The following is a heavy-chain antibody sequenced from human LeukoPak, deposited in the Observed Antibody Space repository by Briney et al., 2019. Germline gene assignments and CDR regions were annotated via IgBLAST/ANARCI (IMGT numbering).Heavy chain of an antibody. J-gene: IGHJ3*02. Sequence: ASVKVSCKASGYTFTSYDINWVRQATGQGLEWMGWMNPNSGNTGYAQKFQGRVTITRNTSISTAYMELSSLRSEDTAVYYCAILDIPTVRYCSGGSCYSSFRAFDIWGQGTMVTVSS. CDR2: MNPNSGNT. D-gene: IGHD2-15*01. V-gene: IGHV1-8*03. CDR1: GYTFTSYD. CDR3: AILDIPTVRYCSGGSCYSSFRAFDI.